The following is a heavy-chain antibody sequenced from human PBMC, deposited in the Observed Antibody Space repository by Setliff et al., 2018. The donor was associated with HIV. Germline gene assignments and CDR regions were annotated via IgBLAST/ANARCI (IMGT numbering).Heavy chain of an antibody. V-gene: IGHV1-8*03. J-gene: IGHJ2*01. Sequence: ASVKVSCKASGYTFTQSDINWVRQATGQSPEWMGWMNPKSGNTGYKQTFQDRITITRGTSINTIHMELKSLTSEDTAVYYCARSGPRDHDFWYDQSRRYFDLWGRGTLVTVSS. CDR1: GYTFTQSD. D-gene: IGHD3-3*01. CDR2: MNPKSGNT. CDR3: ARSGPRDHDFWYDQSRRYFDL.